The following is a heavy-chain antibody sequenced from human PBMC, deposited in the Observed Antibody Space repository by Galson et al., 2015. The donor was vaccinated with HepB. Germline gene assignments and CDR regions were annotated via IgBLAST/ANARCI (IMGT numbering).Heavy chain of an antibody. CDR3: ARASRGYYSIPIDY. J-gene: IGHJ4*02. D-gene: IGHD3-22*01. CDR2: INHSGST. V-gene: IGHV4-34*01. CDR1: GGSFSGYY. Sequence: LTCAVYGGSFSGYYWSWIRQPPGKGLEWIGEINHSGSTNYNPSLKSRVTISVDTSKNQFSLKLSSVTAADTAVYYCARASRGYYSIPIDYWGQGTLVNVSS.